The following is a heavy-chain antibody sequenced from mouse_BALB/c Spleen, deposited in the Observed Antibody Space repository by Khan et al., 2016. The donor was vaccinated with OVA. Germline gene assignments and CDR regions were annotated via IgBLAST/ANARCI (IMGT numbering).Heavy chain of an antibody. V-gene: IGHV2-6-4*01. CDR1: GFSLSRYN. CDR3: ARAYYRYDGYYAMDY. D-gene: IGHD2-14*01. CDR2: IWGGGGT. J-gene: IGHJ4*01. Sequence: QVQLKESGPGLVAPSQSLSITCTVSGFSLSRYNIHWVRQPPGKGLEWLGMIWGGGGTDYNSTLKSRLSISKDNSKSQVFLKMNHLQTDYSAMYYCARAYYRYDGYYAMDYWGQGTSVTVSS.